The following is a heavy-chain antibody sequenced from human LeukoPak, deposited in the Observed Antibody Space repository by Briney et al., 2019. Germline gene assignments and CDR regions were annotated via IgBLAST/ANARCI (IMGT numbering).Heavy chain of an antibody. CDR1: GFTFDDYI. J-gene: IGHJ3*02. CDR2: ISWDGDTT. CDR3: AKGRGLIGGAFDI. D-gene: IGHD3-22*01. Sequence: GGSLRLSCAASGFTFDDYIMHWARQAPGKGLEWVSLISWDGDTTYYADSVKGRFTISRDNSKNSQYLQMNSLRIEDTASYLCAKGRGLIGGAFDIWGQGTMVTVSS. V-gene: IGHV3-43*01.